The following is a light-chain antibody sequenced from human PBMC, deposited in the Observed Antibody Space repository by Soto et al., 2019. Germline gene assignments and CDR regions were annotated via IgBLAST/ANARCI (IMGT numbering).Light chain of an antibody. V-gene: IGKV3-15*01. CDR1: QSISNS. J-gene: IGKJ5*01. Sequence: EIVMTQSQATLSVSPGERATLSCRASQSISNSLVWYQQKPGQAPRLLISGASTRATGIPDRFRGSGSGTEFPLTISSLQSEDFAVYYCQQYSDWPITFGQGTRLEI. CDR2: GAS. CDR3: QQYSDWPIT.